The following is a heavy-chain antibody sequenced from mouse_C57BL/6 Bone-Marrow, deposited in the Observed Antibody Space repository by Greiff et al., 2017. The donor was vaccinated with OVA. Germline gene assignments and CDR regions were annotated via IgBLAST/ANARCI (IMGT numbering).Heavy chain of an antibody. Sequence: EVKLMESGGGLVKPGGSLKLSCAASGFTFSDYGMHWVRQAPEKGLEWVAYISSGSSTIYYADTVKGRFTISRDNAKNTLFLQMTSLRSEDTAMYYCARPGYYGSSAWFAYWRQGTLVTVSA. D-gene: IGHD1-1*01. J-gene: IGHJ3*01. CDR1: GFTFSDYG. CDR2: ISSGSSTI. V-gene: IGHV5-17*01. CDR3: ARPGYYGSSAWFAY.